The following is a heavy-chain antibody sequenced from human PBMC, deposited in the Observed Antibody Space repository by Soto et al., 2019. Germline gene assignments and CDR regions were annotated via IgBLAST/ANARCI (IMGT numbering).Heavy chain of an antibody. CDR2: ISYDGSNK. J-gene: IGHJ4*02. CDR3: AKDGSYGYDYFDY. D-gene: IGHD5-18*01. CDR1: GFTFSSYG. Sequence: PGGSLRLSCAASGFTFSSYGMHWARQAPGKGLEWVAVISYDGSNKYYADSVKGRFTISRDNSENTLYLQMNSLRAEDTAVYYCAKDGSYGYDYFDYWGQGTLVTVSS. V-gene: IGHV3-30*18.